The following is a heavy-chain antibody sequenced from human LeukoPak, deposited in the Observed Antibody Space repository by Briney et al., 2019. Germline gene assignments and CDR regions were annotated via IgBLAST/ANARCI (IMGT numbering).Heavy chain of an antibody. D-gene: IGHD3-10*01. Sequence: SVKVSCKASGGTFSSYAITWVRQAPGQGLEWMRRIIPIFGIANYAQKFQGRVTITADKSTSTAYMELSSLRSEDTAVYYCASSSGSYGSGSYGYYGMDVWGQGTTVTVSS. CDR3: ASSSGSYGSGSYGYYGMDV. CDR2: IIPIFGIA. J-gene: IGHJ6*02. CDR1: GGTFSSYA. V-gene: IGHV1-69*04.